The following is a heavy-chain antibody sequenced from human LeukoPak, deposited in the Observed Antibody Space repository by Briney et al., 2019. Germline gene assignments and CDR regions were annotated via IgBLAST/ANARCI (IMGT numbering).Heavy chain of an antibody. CDR3: AKQVVPAAI. V-gene: IGHV3-23*01. Sequence: GGSLRLSCAASGFSFSSYALSWFRQAPGKGLEWVSAISGTGGSTYYADSVKGRFTISRDNSKNTLYLQMNSLRAEDTTVYHCAKQVVPAAIWGQGTLVTVSS. D-gene: IGHD2-2*01. J-gene: IGHJ4*02. CDR1: GFSFSSYA. CDR2: ISGTGGST.